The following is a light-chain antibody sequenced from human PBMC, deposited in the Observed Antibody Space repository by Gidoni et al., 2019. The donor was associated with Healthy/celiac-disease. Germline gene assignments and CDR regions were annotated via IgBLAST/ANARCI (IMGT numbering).Light chain of an antibody. V-gene: IGKV1-5*03. Sequence: DIQMTQSPSTLSASVGDSVTITCRASQSISSWLAWYQQKPGKAPKLLIYKASSLESVVPSRFSGSGSGTEFTLTISSLQPDDFATYYCQQYNSSPWTFGQGTKVEIK. CDR2: KAS. CDR1: QSISSW. CDR3: QQYNSSPWT. J-gene: IGKJ1*01.